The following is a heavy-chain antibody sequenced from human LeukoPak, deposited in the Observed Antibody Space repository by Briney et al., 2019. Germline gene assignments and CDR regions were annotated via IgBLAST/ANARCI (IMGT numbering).Heavy chain of an antibody. Sequence: SQTLSLTCTVSGGSISSGGYYWTWIRQHPGKGLEWIGYIYYSGSTNYNPSLQGRVTISVDTSKNQFSLKLSSVTAADTALYYCSRRMAGAYGSWLDSWGQGTPVTVSS. V-gene: IGHV4-31*03. J-gene: IGHJ5*01. D-gene: IGHD5-12*01. CDR1: GGSISSGGYY. CDR3: SRRMAGAYGSWLDS. CDR2: IYYSGST.